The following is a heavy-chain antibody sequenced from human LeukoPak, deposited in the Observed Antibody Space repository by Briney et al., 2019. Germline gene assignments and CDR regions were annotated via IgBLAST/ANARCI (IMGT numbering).Heavy chain of an antibody. CDR3: ANSIVVPPAANDYYYGMDV. V-gene: IGHV4-4*02. CDR2: IYHSGST. Sequence: SETLSLTCAVSGGSISSSNWWSWVRQPPGKGLEWIGEIYHSGSTNYNPSLKSRVTISVDKSKNQFSLKLSSVTAADTAVYYSANSIVVPPAANDYYYGMDVWGQGTTVTVSS. D-gene: IGHD2-2*01. CDR1: GGSISSSNW. J-gene: IGHJ6*02.